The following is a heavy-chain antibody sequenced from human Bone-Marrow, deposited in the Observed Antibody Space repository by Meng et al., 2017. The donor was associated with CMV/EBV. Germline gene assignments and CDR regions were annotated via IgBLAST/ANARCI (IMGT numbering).Heavy chain of an antibody. D-gene: IGHD3-10*01. CDR3: ARLRLGAHLDY. V-gene: IGHV4-39*01. CDR2: IYYSVST. Sequence: GSLRLSCTVSGGSISSSSYYWGWIRQPPGKGLEWIGSIYYSVSTYYNPSLKSRITISVDTSKNQSSLKLSSVTAADTAVYYCARLRLGAHLDYRGQGTLVPVSS. J-gene: IGHJ4*02. CDR1: GGSISSSSYY.